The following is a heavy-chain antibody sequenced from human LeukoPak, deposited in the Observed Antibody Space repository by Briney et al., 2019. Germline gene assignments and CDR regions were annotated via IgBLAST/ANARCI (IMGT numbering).Heavy chain of an antibody. CDR1: GFTFSSYA. V-gene: IGHV3-23*01. Sequence: PGGSLRLSCAASGFTFSSYAMSWVRQAPGKRLEWASAISGGGSSTHYADSVKGRFTISRDNSKNTLYLQMNSLRAEDTAVYYCAKAMYSSGWDDLDYWGQGTLVTVSS. CDR3: AKAMYSSGWDDLDY. J-gene: IGHJ4*02. CDR2: ISGGGSST. D-gene: IGHD6-19*01.